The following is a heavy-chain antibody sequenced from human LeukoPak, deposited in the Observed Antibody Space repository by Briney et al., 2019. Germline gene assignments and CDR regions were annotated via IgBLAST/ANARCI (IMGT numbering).Heavy chain of an antibody. CDR1: GGSISGYY. Sequence: SETPSLTCTVSGGSISGYYWSWIRQPPGKGLEWIGYIYYSGSTKYNTSLKSRVSISVDTSKNQFSLKLSSVTAADTAVYYCARILDRDAWGQGTLVTVSP. D-gene: IGHD3-22*01. CDR3: ARILDRDA. V-gene: IGHV4-59*01. CDR2: IYYSGST. J-gene: IGHJ3*01.